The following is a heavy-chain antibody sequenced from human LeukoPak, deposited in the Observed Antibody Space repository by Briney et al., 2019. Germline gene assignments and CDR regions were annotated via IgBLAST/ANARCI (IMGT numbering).Heavy chain of an antibody. D-gene: IGHD3-10*01. CDR2: IYYSGST. Sequence: SETLSLTCTVSGGSISSSNYYWGWIRQPPGKGLEWIGSIYYSGSTYYNPSLKSPVTISVDTSKNQFSLKLSSMTAADTAVYYCASEASYYGSGRYEHYFDYWGQGTLVTVSS. CDR3: ASEASYYGSGRYEHYFDY. CDR1: GGSISSSNYY. V-gene: IGHV4-39*07. J-gene: IGHJ4*02.